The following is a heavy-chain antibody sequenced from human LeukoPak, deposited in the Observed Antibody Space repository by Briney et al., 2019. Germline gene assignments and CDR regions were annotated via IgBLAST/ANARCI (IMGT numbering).Heavy chain of an antibody. CDR2: IKHSGST. CDR3: ARHQEENTGTYYRAFDI. D-gene: IGHD1-26*01. Sequence: PSETLSLTCAVYGGSFSGYYWSWIRQPPGKGLEWIGEIKHSGSTYYNPSLKSRVTISVDTSKNQFSLKLTSVIAADTAVYFCARHQEENTGTYYRAFDIWGQGTMVTVSS. CDR1: GGSFSGYY. V-gene: IGHV4-34*01. J-gene: IGHJ3*02.